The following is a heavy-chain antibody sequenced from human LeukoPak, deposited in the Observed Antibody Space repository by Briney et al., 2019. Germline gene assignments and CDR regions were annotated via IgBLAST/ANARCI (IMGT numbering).Heavy chain of an antibody. CDR3: AKVHYWSIDY. V-gene: IGHV3-74*01. CDR2: IKGDGIST. CDR1: GFDFSNNS. D-gene: IGHD3-3*01. J-gene: IGHJ4*02. Sequence: GGSLRLSCAASGFDFSNNSMHWVRHAPGHGMVWVSRIKGDGISTNYADSVKGRFTISRDIAKNTLYLQMNSLRAEDTGVYYCAKVHYWSIDYWGRGTLVTVSS.